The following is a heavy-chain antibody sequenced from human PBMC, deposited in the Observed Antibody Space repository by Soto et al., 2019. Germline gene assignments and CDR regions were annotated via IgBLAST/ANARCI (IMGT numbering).Heavy chain of an antibody. D-gene: IGHD6-13*01. V-gene: IGHV4-34*01. CDR2: INHSGST. CDR1: GGSFSGYY. J-gene: IGHJ5*02. Sequence: QVQLQQWGAGLLKPSETLSLTCAVYGGSFSGYYWNWIRQPPGKGLEWIGEINHSGSTNYNPSLKSRVTISVDTSKNQFSLKLSSVTAADTAVYYCARGGKRGSSWFGRGNWFDPWGQGTLVTVSS. CDR3: ARGGKRGSSWFGRGNWFDP.